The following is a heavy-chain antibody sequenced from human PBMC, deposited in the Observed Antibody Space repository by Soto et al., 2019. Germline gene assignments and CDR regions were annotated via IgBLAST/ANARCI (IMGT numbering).Heavy chain of an antibody. CDR3: ARGEQSGGNAFDI. CDR2: IKQDGSEN. V-gene: IGHV3-7*01. D-gene: IGHD1-26*01. Sequence: EVQLVDSGGGLVQPGGSLRLSCEASGFTLSNHWMSWVRQAPGKGLQWVANIKQDGSENYYVDSVKGRFTISRDNSKNSLYLQIDNVRVEDTAVYYCARGEQSGGNAFDIW. J-gene: IGHJ3*02. CDR1: GFTLSNHW.